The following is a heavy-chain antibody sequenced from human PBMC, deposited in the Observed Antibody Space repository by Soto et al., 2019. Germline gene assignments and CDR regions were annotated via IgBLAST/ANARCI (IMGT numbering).Heavy chain of an antibody. J-gene: IGHJ4*02. CDR1: GLTFSKAD. V-gene: IGHV3-23*01. CDR2: ITGSGVNT. Sequence: EVQVSESGGGLVQPGGSLRLSCAASGLTFSKADMSWVRQAPGKGLEWVSAITGSGVNTYYADSVKGRFTVSRDNSKNTLFLQMNSVRVKDTAIYYCATHSWDHWGQGTRVTVSS. D-gene: IGHD6-6*01. CDR3: ATHSWDH.